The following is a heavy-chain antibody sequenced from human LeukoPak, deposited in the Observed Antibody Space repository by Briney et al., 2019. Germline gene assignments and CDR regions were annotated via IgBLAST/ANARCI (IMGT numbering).Heavy chain of an antibody. CDR3: ARGKNYYDSSSDY. J-gene: IGHJ4*02. CDR2: IYYSGGT. CDR1: GGSISSYY. D-gene: IGHD3-22*01. Sequence: SETLSLTCTVSGGSISSYYWSWIRQPPGKGLEWIGYIYYSGGTNYNPSLKSRVTISVDTSKNQFSLKLSSVTAADTAVYYCARGKNYYDSSSDYWGQGTLVTVSS. V-gene: IGHV4-59*01.